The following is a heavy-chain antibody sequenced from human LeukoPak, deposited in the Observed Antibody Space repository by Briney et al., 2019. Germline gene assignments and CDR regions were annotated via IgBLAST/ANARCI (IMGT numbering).Heavy chain of an antibody. CDR1: GYTFTGYY. CDR3: ARGEARYCSGGSCSPRFDY. V-gene: IGHV1-46*01. CDR2: INPSGGST. D-gene: IGHD2-15*01. J-gene: IGHJ4*02. Sequence: ASVKVSCKASGYTFTGYYMHWVRQAPGQGLEWMGIINPSGGSTSYAQKFQGRVTMTRDTSTSTVYMELSSLRSEDTAVYYCARGEARYCSGGSCSPRFDYWGQGTLVTVSS.